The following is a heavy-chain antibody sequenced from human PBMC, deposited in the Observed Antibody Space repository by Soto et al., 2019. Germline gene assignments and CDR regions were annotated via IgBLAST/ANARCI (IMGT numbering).Heavy chain of an antibody. D-gene: IGHD6-13*01. CDR2: IGNRGTGI. Sequence: QVQLVESGGGLVKPGGSLRLSCAASGFTFGDYYMTWIRQAPGKGLEWVSFIGNRGTGIYFADSVKGRFTIFRDNAKNSLYLQMNRLRAEVTAMYYCARDLRAVGMASRFDPWGQGTLVTVSS. J-gene: IGHJ5*02. CDR3: ARDLRAVGMASRFDP. CDR1: GFTFGDYY. V-gene: IGHV3-11*01.